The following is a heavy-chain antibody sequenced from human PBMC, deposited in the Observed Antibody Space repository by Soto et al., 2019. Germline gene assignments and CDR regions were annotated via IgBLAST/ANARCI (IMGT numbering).Heavy chain of an antibody. CDR2: IYYSGST. Sequence: TLSLTCTVSGGSISSGGYYWSWIRQHPGKGLEWIGYIYYSGSTYYNPSLKSRVTISVDTSKNQFSLKLSSVTAADTAVYYCARGLDSSGYYHRSFDFWGQGTLVTVSS. CDR3: ARGLDSSGYYHRSFDF. V-gene: IGHV4-31*03. D-gene: IGHD3-22*01. J-gene: IGHJ4*02. CDR1: GGSISSGGYY.